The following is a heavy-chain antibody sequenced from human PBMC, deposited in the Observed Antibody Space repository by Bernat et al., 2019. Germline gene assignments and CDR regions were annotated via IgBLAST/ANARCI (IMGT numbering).Heavy chain of an antibody. V-gene: IGHV4-59*13. CDR2: IFYSGST. D-gene: IGHD1-1*01. CDR1: VESISTYY. CDR3: ARENSLENDGPPRHFDY. J-gene: IGHJ4*02. Sequence: QVQLQESGPGLVKPSETLSLTCTVSVESISTYYWGWIRQLPGKGLEWIGYIFYSGSTNYNPSLNSLVTISVDTSKNQFSLKLSYVTAEDTAVYYCARENSLENDGPPRHFDYWGQGTLVTVSS.